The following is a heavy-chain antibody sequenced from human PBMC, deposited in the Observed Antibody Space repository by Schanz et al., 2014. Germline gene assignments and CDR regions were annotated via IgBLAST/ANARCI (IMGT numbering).Heavy chain of an antibody. J-gene: IGHJ6*03. D-gene: IGHD2-21*02. Sequence: EVQLLESGGGLVQPGGSLRLSCSASGFTFSSYSMYWVRQAPGKGLEYVSVISSNGGSTDFADSVKGRFTISRDNSKNTLYLQVSSLRTEDTAVYYCARPSDSSWYMDVWGKGTTVTVSS. CDR3: ARPSDSSWYMDV. CDR2: ISSNGGST. V-gene: IGHV3-64D*06. CDR1: GFTFSSYS.